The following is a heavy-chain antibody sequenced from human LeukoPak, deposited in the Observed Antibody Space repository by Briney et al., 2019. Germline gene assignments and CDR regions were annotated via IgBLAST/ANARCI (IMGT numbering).Heavy chain of an antibody. CDR3: AKRSDGYPGFDY. J-gene: IGHJ4*02. CDR1: GFTFTSYA. V-gene: IGHV3-23*01. D-gene: IGHD5-18*01. CDR2: ISDSGGST. Sequence: GGSLRLSCAASGFTFTSYAMSWVRQAPGRGLNWVSAISDSGGSTYYADSVKGRFTISRDNSKNTLYLQMNSLRAEDTAVYYCAKRSDGYPGFDYWGQGTLVTLSS.